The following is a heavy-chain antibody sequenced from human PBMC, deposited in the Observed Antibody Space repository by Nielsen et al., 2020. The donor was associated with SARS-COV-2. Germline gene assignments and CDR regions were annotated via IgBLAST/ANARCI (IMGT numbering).Heavy chain of an antibody. D-gene: IGHD3-22*01. J-gene: IGHJ3*02. CDR3: ASYRRYYDSSGYYRSDAFDI. CDR2: IYYSGST. Sequence: SETLSLTCTVSGGSISSGGYYWSWIRQPPGKGLEWIGYIYYSGSTNYNPSLKSRVTISVDTSKNQFSLKLSSVTAADTAVYYCASYRRYYDSSGYYRSDAFDIWGQGTMVTVSS. V-gene: IGHV4-61*08. CDR1: GGSISSGGYY.